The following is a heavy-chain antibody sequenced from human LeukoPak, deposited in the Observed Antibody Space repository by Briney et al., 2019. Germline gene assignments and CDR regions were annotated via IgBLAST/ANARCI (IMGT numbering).Heavy chain of an antibody. CDR2: ISSSGSTI. V-gene: IGHV3-48*03. CDR1: GLTFSTYE. Sequence: GGSLRLSRAASGLTFSTYEMNWVRQAPGKGLEWVSYISSSGSTIYYADSVKGRFTISRDNAKNSLYLQMNSLRAEDTAVYYCARGPLHVVVPAATWFDPWGQGILVTVSS. D-gene: IGHD2-2*01. CDR3: ARGPLHVVVPAATWFDP. J-gene: IGHJ5*02.